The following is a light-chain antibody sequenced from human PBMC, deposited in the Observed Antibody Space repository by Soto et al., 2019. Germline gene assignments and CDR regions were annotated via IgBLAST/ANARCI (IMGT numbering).Light chain of an antibody. Sequence: QSVLTQPPSVSGAPGQTVSIPCSGSSSNIGAGYDVHWYQQLPGTVPKLLIYGNSNRPSGVPDRFSGSKSGTSASLAITGLQAEDEADYYCQSYDSSLSNWVFGGGTKLTVL. CDR3: QSYDSSLSNWV. CDR1: SSNIGAGYD. V-gene: IGLV1-40*01. J-gene: IGLJ3*02. CDR2: GNS.